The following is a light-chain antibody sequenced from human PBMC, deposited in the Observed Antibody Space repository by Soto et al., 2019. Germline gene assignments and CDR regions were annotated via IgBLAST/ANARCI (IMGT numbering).Light chain of an antibody. CDR3: LQPNSYPPT. Sequence: DIQMTQSPSSLSASVGDRVTITCRASQGIGNDLAWYQHKPGKAPKRLIYAASTLQSGVPSRFSGSGSGTEFTLTITSLQPEDFASYYCLQPNSYPPTFGQGTKVDIK. CDR1: QGIGND. CDR2: AAS. V-gene: IGKV1-17*01. J-gene: IGKJ1*01.